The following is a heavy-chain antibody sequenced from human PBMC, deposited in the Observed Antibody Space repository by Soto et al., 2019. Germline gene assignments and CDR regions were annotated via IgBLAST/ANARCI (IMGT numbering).Heavy chain of an antibody. V-gene: IGHV3-64*01. CDR1: GFTLSGYA. CDR2: ISSNGVGT. Sequence: EVQLAESGGGLAQPGGSLRLSCAASGFTLSGYAMDWVRQAPGKGLEYVSGISSNGVGTYYANSVQGRFTISRYNSKNTVYLQMGSLRPEDMAVYYCARRARPDCDYMDVWGKGTTVTVSS. CDR3: ARRARPDCDYMDV. D-gene: IGHD6-6*01. J-gene: IGHJ6*03.